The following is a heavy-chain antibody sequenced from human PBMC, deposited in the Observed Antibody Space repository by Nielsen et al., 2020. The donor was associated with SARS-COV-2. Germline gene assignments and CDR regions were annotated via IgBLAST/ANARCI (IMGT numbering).Heavy chain of an antibody. D-gene: IGHD2-15*01. V-gene: IGHV5-10-1*01. CDR1: GYSFTSYW. CDR2: IDPSDSYT. Sequence: GESLKISCQGSGYSFTSYWISWVRQMPGKGLEWMGRIDPSDSYTNYSPSFQGHVTISADKSISTAYLQWSSLKASDTAMYYCATGSHCSGGSCYETIDYWGQGTLVTVSS. CDR3: ATGSHCSGGSCYETIDY. J-gene: IGHJ4*02.